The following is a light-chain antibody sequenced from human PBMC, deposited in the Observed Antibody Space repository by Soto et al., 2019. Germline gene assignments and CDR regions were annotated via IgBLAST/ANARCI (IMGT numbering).Light chain of an antibody. CDR3: AAWDDSLNGPV. V-gene: IGLV1-44*01. CDR1: RSNIGSNT. CDR2: SNN. J-gene: IGLJ7*01. Sequence: QSVLTQPPSASGTPGRRVTISCSGSRSNIGSNTVNWYQQLPGTAPKLLIYSNNQRPSGVPDRFSGSKSGTSASLAISGLQSQNEADYYCAAWDDSLNGPVFGGGTQLTVL.